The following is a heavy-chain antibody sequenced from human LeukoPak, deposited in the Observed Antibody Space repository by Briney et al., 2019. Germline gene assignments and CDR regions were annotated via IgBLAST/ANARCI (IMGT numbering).Heavy chain of an antibody. D-gene: IGHD3-9*01. Sequence: GGSLRLSCAASGLTVSSNYMNWVRQAPGKGLEWVSVIYSGGSAYYVDSVKGRFTISRDNSKNTLYLQMNSLRADDTAVYYCASQRRVDLGYAFNLWGQGTMVTVSS. V-gene: IGHV3-66*04. J-gene: IGHJ3*01. CDR3: ASQRRVDLGYAFNL. CDR1: GLTVSSNY. CDR2: IYSGGSA.